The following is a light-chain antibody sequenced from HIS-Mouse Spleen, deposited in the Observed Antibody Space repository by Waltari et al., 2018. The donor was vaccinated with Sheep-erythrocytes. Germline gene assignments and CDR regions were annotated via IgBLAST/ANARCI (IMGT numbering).Light chain of an antibody. CDR3: QQSYSTPPLT. CDR1: QSISSY. CDR2: AAS. V-gene: IGKV1-39*01. Sequence: DIQMTQSPSSLSASVGDSVTITFRASQSISSYLNWYQQKPGKAPKLLIYAASSLQSGVPSRFSGSGSGTDFTLTISSLQPEDFATYYCQQSYSTPPLTFGGGTKVEIK. J-gene: IGKJ4*01.